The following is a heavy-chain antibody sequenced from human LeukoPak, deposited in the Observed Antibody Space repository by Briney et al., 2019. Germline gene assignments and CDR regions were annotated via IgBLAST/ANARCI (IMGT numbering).Heavy chain of an antibody. V-gene: IGHV3-7*05. Sequence: GGSLRLSCAASKFTFSSYWMSWVRQAPGKGLEWVANIKQDGTEKYYVDSEKGRFTISRDNAKNSLYLQMNSLRAEDTAVYYCARDGRVWSSWGQGTLVTVSS. D-gene: IGHD3-3*01. CDR2: IKQDGTEK. CDR1: KFTFSSYW. J-gene: IGHJ5*02. CDR3: ARDGRVWSS.